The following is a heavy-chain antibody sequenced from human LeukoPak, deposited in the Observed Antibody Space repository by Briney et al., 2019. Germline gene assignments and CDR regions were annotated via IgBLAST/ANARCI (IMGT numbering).Heavy chain of an antibody. V-gene: IGHV1-18*01. CDR2: ISAYNGDT. D-gene: IGHD3-3*01. CDR3: ARTYYDFWSGYWY. J-gene: IGHJ4*02. CDR1: GYTFTIYG. Sequence: AASVKVSCKASGYTFTIYGISWVRQAPGQGLEWMGWISAYNGDTNYAQKLQGRVTMTTDTSTSTAYMELRSLRSDDTAVYYCARTYYDFWSGYWYWGQGTLVTVSS.